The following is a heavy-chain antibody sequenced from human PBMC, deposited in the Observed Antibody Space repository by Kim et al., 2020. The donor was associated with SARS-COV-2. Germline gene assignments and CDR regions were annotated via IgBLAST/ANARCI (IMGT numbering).Heavy chain of an antibody. D-gene: IGHD4-17*01. J-gene: IGHJ5*02. CDR3: ARDYGDYVTWFDP. V-gene: IGHV3-30*03. CDR2: ISYDGSNK. CDR1: GFTFSSYG. Sequence: GGSLRHSCAASGFTFSSYGMHWVRQAPGKGLEWVAVISYDGSNKYYADSVKGRFTISRDNSKNTLYLQMHSLRAEDTAVFYCARDYGDYVTWFDPWGQGTLVTVSS.